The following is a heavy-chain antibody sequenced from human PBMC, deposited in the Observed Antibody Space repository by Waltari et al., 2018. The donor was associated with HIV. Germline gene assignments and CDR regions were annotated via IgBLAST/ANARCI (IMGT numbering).Heavy chain of an antibody. V-gene: IGHV3-53*01. Sequence: EVQLVESGGGLIQPGGSLRLSCAASGFTVSSNYMNWVRQAPGKGLEWVSGIYSGGSTYYADAVKGRFTISRDNSKNTLYLQMNSLRAEDTAVYYCARDPEMATKWGYWGQGTLVTVSS. CDR1: GFTVSSNY. CDR2: IYSGGST. CDR3: ARDPEMATKWGY. D-gene: IGHD5-12*01. J-gene: IGHJ4*02.